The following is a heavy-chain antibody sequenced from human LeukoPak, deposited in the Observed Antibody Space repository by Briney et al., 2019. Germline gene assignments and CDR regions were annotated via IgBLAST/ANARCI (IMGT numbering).Heavy chain of an antibody. CDR2: INPSGGST. Sequence: ASLKVSWKACGFTFKSLDMDGVRQTPRQGLEWMGLINPSGGSTSYAQKFQGRVTMPRATSTSTVYMELSSLRSEDTAVYYCAREMTASGGIDYWGQGTLVTVSS. CDR1: GFTFKSLD. CDR3: AREMTASGGIDY. J-gene: IGHJ4*02. V-gene: IGHV1-46*02. D-gene: IGHD2-21*02.